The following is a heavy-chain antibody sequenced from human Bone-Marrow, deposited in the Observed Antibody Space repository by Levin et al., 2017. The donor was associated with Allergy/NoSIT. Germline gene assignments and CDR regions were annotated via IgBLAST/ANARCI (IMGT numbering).Heavy chain of an antibody. J-gene: IGHJ6*03. CDR2: IRSKANSYAT. Sequence: GGSLRLSCAASGFTFSGSAMHWVRQASWKGLEWVGRIRSKANSYATAYAASVKGRFTISRDDSKNTAYLQMNSLKTEDTAVYYCTRLGDYYYYMDVWGKGTTVTVSS. CDR3: TRLGDYYYYMDV. CDR1: GFTFSGSA. V-gene: IGHV3-73*01.